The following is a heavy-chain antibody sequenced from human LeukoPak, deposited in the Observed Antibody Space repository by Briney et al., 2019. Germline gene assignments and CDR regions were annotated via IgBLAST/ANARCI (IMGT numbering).Heavy chain of an antibody. CDR2: IYYSGST. CDR3: ASLLRTSRDDYNFDY. J-gene: IGHJ4*02. D-gene: IGHD5-24*01. Sequence: SETLSLTCTVSSGPISSSSYSWGWIRQPPGKGLEWIGPIYYSGSTYYNPSVKSRVTISVDTSKNQFSLKLSSVTAADTAVYYCASLLRTSRDDYNFDYWGQETLVTVSS. CDR1: SGPISSSSYS. V-gene: IGHV4-39*01.